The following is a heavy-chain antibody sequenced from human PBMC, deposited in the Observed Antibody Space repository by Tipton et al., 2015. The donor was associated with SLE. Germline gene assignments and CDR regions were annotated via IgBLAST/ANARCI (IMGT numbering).Heavy chain of an antibody. CDR3: ARRRYFDWLSIFDS. CDR1: GYSFSNDA. J-gene: IGHJ4*02. CDR2: IYSGGTT. V-gene: IGHV3-23*03. D-gene: IGHD3-9*01. Sequence: SLRLSCAVSGYSFSNDAMSWVRQTPGKGLDWVAVIYSGGTTHYAESVRGRFTISRDNSEKTVYLQMESLRPEDTAVYFCARRRYFDWLSIFDSWGQGTLVPVSS.